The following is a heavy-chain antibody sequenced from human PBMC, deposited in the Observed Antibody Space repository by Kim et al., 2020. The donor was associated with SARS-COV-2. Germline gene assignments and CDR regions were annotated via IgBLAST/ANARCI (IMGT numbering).Heavy chain of an antibody. J-gene: IGHJ4*02. V-gene: IGHV3-7*01. CDR2: IKQDGSEK. CDR3: ASDRSGYERDY. D-gene: IGHD5-12*01. CDR1: GFTFSSYW. Sequence: GGSLRLSCAASGFTFSSYWMSWVRQAPGKGLEWVANIKQDGSEKYYVDSVKGRFTISRDNAKNSLYLQMNSLRAEDTAVYYCASDRSGYERDYWGQGTLVTVSS.